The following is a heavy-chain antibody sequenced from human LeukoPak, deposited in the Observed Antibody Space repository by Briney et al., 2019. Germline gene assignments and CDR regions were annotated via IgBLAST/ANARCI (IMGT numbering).Heavy chain of an antibody. J-gene: IGHJ4*02. D-gene: IGHD3-22*01. Sequence: GGSLRLSCAASGFTFDAYAMHCVRHAPGKGLEWVSLISGDGCSTYYADSVKGRFTISRDNSKNSLYLQMNSLRTEDTALYYCAKDPYYYDSSGYYLSYFDYWGQGTLVTVSS. CDR2: ISGDGCST. CDR3: AKDPYYYDSSGYYLSYFDY. V-gene: IGHV3-43*02. CDR1: GFTFDAYA.